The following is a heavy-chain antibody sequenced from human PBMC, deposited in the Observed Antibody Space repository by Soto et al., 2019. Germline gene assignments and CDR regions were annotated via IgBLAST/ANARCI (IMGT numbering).Heavy chain of an antibody. CDR1: GFTFSDYY. CDR3: ARDKTFGKIVVVVAANFDY. CDR2: ISSSGSTI. V-gene: IGHV3-11*01. Sequence: GGSLRLSCAASGFTFSDYYMSWIRQAPGKGLEWVSYISSSGSTIYYADSVKGRFTISRDNAKNSLYLQMNSLRAEDTAVYYCARDKTFGKIVVVVAANFDYWGQGTLVTVSS. J-gene: IGHJ4*02. D-gene: IGHD2-15*01.